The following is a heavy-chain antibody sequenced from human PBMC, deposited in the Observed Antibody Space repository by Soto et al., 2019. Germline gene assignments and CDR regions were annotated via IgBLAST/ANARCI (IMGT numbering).Heavy chain of an antibody. CDR3: AREGYYSGSGTYSPPRYYGMDV. Sequence: QVQLVQSGAEVRKPGASVKVSCKASGYTFSNFGLSWVRQAPGQGLEWMGWISDYNGNTHYAQKFQGRLFITADTSTRTGYVELRGLTSDDTAVYFCAREGYYSGSGTYSPPRYYGMDVWGPGTTVTVSS. J-gene: IGHJ6*02. CDR2: ISDYNGNT. V-gene: IGHV1-18*01. D-gene: IGHD3-10*01. CDR1: GYTFSNFG.